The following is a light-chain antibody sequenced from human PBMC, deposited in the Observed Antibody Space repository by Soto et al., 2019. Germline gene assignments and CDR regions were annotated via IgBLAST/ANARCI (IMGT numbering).Light chain of an antibody. Sequence: QSALTQPRSVSGSPGQSVTISCTGTSSDVGGYNSVSWYQQHPGKAPKLMIYDVNKRPSGVPDRFSGSKSGNTASLTISGLQAEDEADYYCCSFAGRFWVFGGGTKVTVL. CDR3: CSFAGRFWV. CDR1: SSDVGGYNS. J-gene: IGLJ3*02. CDR2: DVN. V-gene: IGLV2-11*01.